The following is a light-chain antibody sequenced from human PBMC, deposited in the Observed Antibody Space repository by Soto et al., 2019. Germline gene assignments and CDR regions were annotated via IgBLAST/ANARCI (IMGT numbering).Light chain of an antibody. Sequence: QSVLTQPPSVSGAPGQRVTISCTGSSSNIGAGYDVHWYQQLPGTAPKLLIYGNSNRPSGVPDRFSVYKSGTSASLAITGLQAEDEADYYRQSYDSSLSVYVFGTGTKLNVL. J-gene: IGLJ1*01. CDR1: SSNIGAGYD. CDR3: QSYDSSLSVYV. CDR2: GNS. V-gene: IGLV1-40*01.